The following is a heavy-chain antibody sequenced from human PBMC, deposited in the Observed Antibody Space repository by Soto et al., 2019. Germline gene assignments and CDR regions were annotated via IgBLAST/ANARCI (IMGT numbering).Heavy chain of an antibody. J-gene: IGHJ4*02. V-gene: IGHV4-34*01. D-gene: IGHD6-13*01. CDR1: GESFSAYY. CDR3: ARGRYSSSPGWFDY. Sequence: QVQLQQWGAGLLKPSETLSLTCAVYGESFSAYYWSWIRQPPGKGLEWIGEINHSGSTKYNPSLKSRVTISVDTSKNQFSLKLSSVTAADTAVYYWARGRYSSSPGWFDYWGQGTLVAVSS. CDR2: INHSGST.